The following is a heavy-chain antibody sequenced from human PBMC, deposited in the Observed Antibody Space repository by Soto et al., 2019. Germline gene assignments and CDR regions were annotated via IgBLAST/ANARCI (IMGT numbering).Heavy chain of an antibody. CDR1: EGTSVDHG. D-gene: IGHD1-1*01. Sequence: RLPWRVAEGTSVDHGGHCVRQTKRKGLKRVSGISWNSGSIGYADSVKGRFTISRGNSKNTLYLQMNSLRAEDTAVYYCSRHATPDIWNDLSPAEYRGQGTLVTV. J-gene: IGHJ4*02. CDR2: ISWNSGSI. V-gene: IGHV3-9*01. CDR3: SRHATPDIWNDLSPAEY.